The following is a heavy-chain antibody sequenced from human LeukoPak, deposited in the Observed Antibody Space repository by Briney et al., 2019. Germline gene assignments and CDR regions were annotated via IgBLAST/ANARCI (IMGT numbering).Heavy chain of an antibody. D-gene: IGHD2/OR15-2a*01. J-gene: IGHJ4*02. CDR1: GDSINSGLYY. V-gene: IGHV4-61*02. CDR3: ANTGNSRGAY. CDR2: IYTSGST. Sequence: SETLSLTCIVSGDSINSGLYYWSWIRQPAGKGLEWIGRIYTSGSTNYSPSLKSRVTISVDTSKNQFSLKLSSVTAADTAVYYCANTGNSRGAYWGQGTLVTVSS.